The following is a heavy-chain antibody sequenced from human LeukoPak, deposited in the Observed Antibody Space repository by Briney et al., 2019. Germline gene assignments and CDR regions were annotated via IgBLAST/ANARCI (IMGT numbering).Heavy chain of an antibody. D-gene: IGHD5-18*01. CDR2: ISSSSSYI. CDR3: ARVFGYSSDYYYYYGMDV. CDR1: EFTFSSYG. J-gene: IGHJ6*02. Sequence: GGSLRLSCAASEFTFSSYGMHWVRQAPGKGLEWVSSISSSSSYIYYADSVKGRFTISRDNAKNSLYLQMNSLRAEDTAVYYCARVFGYSSDYYYYYGMDVWGQGTTVTVSS. V-gene: IGHV3-21*01.